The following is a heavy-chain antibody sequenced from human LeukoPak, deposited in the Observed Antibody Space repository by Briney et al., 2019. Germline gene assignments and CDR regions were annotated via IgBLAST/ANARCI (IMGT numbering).Heavy chain of an antibody. CDR3: ARDCSSTKCPALGY. CDR1: GFTFSAYS. D-gene: IGHD2-2*01. CDR2: IGRSGNYI. Sequence: GGSLRLSCVPSGFTFSAYSMNWVRQAPGKGLEWVSTIGRSGNYIYHADSVKGRFTISRDNAKNSLYLQMNSLRAEDTAVYYCARDCSSTKCPALGYWGQGTLVTVSS. J-gene: IGHJ4*02. V-gene: IGHV3-21*01.